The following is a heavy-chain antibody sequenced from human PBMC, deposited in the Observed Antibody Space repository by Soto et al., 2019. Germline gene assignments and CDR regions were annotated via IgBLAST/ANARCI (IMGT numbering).Heavy chain of an antibody. J-gene: IGHJ5*02. CDR3: ARRGERGWFGL. Sequence: QVQLQESGPGLVKPSETLSLTCTVSGGSISSYYWNWIRQPPGKGLEWIGNIYYSGSTNYNPSLNSXXTXSXXTPKNQFSLKVASVTAADTAMYYCARRGERGWFGLWGQGTLVTVSS. V-gene: IGHV4-59*08. D-gene: IGHD3-16*01. CDR1: GGSISSYY. CDR2: IYYSGST.